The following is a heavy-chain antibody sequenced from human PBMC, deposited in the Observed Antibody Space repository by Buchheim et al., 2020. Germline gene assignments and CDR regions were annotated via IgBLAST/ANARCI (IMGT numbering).Heavy chain of an antibody. J-gene: IGHJ5*02. V-gene: IGHV3-74*01. CDR2: ITSDGSDT. CDR3: ARVKWELPSA. CDR1: GFTFNYYW. D-gene: IGHD1-26*01. Sequence: EVQLLESGGDLVQVGGSLRLSCAASGFTFNYYWMHWVRQAPGKGLMWVSRITSDGSDTDYADSVKGRFTISRDNAKNTLYMQMNSLRAEDTAVYYCARVKWELPSAWGQGTL.